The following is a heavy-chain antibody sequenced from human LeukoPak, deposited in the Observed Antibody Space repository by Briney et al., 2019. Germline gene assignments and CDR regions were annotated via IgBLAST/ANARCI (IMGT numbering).Heavy chain of an antibody. CDR2: ITNNGGAM. J-gene: IGHJ4*02. V-gene: IGHV3-11*04. Sequence: GGSLRLSWAASGFTFSDYYMGWIRQAPGKGLEGISYITNNGGAMFYADSLKGRLTIFRDNAKKSLYLQMNSLRPDDTALYYCARALADSRGYYLGFDYWGQGTPVTVSS. D-gene: IGHD3-22*01. CDR3: ARALADSRGYYLGFDY. CDR1: GFTFSDYY.